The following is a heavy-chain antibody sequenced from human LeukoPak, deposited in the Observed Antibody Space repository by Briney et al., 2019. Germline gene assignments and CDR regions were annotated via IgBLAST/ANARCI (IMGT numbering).Heavy chain of an antibody. Sequence: ASVKVSCKASGDTFTSYGISWVRQAPGQGLEWMGWISAYNGNTNYAQKLQGRVTMTTDTSTSTAYMELRSLRSDDTAVYYCARDRRDTKHYYYGMDVWGQGTTVTVSS. V-gene: IGHV1-18*01. J-gene: IGHJ6*02. CDR3: ARDRRDTKHYYYGMDV. D-gene: IGHD5-24*01. CDR2: ISAYNGNT. CDR1: GDTFTSYG.